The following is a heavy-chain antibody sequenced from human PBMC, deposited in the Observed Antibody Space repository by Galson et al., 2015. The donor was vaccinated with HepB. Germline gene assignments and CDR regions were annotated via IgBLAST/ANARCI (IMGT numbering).Heavy chain of an antibody. D-gene: IGHD3-9*01. Sequence: SLRLSCAASGFTFSSYSMNWVRQAPGKGLEWVSSISSSSSYIYYADSVKGRFTISRDNAKNSLYLQMNSLRAEDTAVYYCARDLTYPWPLDYWGQGTLVTVSS. CDR2: ISSSSSYI. CDR3: ARDLTYPWPLDY. J-gene: IGHJ4*02. CDR1: GFTFSSYS. V-gene: IGHV3-21*01.